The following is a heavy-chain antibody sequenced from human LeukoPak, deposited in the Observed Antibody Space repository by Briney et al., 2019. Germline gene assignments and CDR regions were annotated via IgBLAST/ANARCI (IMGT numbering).Heavy chain of an antibody. CDR1: GDSFRTTSF. J-gene: IGHJ5*02. CDR3: ARRGGHSWDVGNWFDP. D-gene: IGHD6-13*01. V-gene: IGHV4-39*01. Sequence: SETQSPTCLVSGDSFRTTSFWGWIRQPPGMGLEWIASASHSGINYYNPSLRSRVIVSADTSKNQFSLRLTSVTAADTAVYYCARRGGHSWDVGNWFDPWGQGILVTVSS. CDR2: ASHSGIN.